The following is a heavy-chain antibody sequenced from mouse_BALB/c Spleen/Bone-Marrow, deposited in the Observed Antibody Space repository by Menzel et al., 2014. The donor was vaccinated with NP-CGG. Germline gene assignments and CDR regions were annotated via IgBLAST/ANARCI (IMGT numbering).Heavy chain of an antibody. J-gene: IGHJ2*01. D-gene: IGHD2-4*01. Sequence: QVQLQQPGAELMKPGASVKISCKATGYTFSSYWIEWVKQRPGHGLEWIGEILPGSGSTNYNEKFKGKATFTADTSSNTAYMQLSSLTSEDSAVYYCARRGLRRGYYFDNWVQGTTLTVSS. CDR2: ILPGSGST. V-gene: IGHV1-9*01. CDR3: ARRGLRRGYYFDN. CDR1: GYTFSSYW.